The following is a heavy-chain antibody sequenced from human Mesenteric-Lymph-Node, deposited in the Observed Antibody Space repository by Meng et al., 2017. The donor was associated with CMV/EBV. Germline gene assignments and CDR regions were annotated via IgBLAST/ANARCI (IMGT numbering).Heavy chain of an antibody. J-gene: IGHJ6*02. D-gene: IGHD3-3*01. V-gene: IGHV3-49*04. CDR3: TWSGDRITIFGVVIYYYGMDV. Sequence: GESLKISCTASGFTFGDYAMSWVRQAPGKGLEWVGFIRSKAYGGTTEYAASVKGRFTISRDDSKSIAYLQMNSLKTEDTAVYYCTWSGDRITIFGVVIYYYGMDVWGQGTTVTVSS. CDR2: IRSKAYGGTT. CDR1: GFTFGDYA.